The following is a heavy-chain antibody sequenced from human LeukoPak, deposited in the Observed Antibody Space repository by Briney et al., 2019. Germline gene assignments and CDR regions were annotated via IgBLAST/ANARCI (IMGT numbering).Heavy chain of an antibody. CDR1: DGSISSSNW. CDR3: ARHRSGWLQSSFDY. D-gene: IGHD5-24*01. CDR2: IHHRWST. Sequence: SETLSLTCSVSDGSISSSNWWGWVRQPPGKGLEWIGEIHHRWSTNYNPALKSRVTISVDTSKNQFSLKLSSVTAADTAVYYCARHRSGWLQSSFDYWGQGTLVTVSS. V-gene: IGHV4-4*02. J-gene: IGHJ4*02.